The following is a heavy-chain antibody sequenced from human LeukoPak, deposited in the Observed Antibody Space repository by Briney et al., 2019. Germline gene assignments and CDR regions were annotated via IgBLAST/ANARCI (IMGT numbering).Heavy chain of an antibody. CDR1: GGSISSSSYY. Sequence: SETLSLTCTVSGGSISSSSYYWGWIRQPPGKGLEWIGSIYYSGSTYYNPSLKSRVTISVDTSKNQSSLKLSSVTAADTAVYYCARQLFGVVIMRWFDPWGQGTLVTVSS. CDR2: IYYSGST. V-gene: IGHV4-39*01. D-gene: IGHD3-3*01. CDR3: ARQLFGVVIMRWFDP. J-gene: IGHJ5*02.